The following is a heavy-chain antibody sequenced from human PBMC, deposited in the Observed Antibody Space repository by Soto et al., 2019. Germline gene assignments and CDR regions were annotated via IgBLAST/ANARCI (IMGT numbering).Heavy chain of an antibody. Sequence: EXXLVXSXGGLVQPGXXLXXXXSXXXFXXSSYAMHXXXXAXGKGPEYVSVISFNGGSTYYADSVKGRFTISXXXXXXXXXXXMSSLRAEDTAVYYCVKDRTLNWNYPGMDVWGXXTTVTVSS. CDR2: ISFNGGST. J-gene: IGHJ6*02. CDR3: VKDRTLNWNYPGMDV. D-gene: IGHD1-20*01. V-gene: IGHV3-64D*06. CDR1: XFXXSSYA.